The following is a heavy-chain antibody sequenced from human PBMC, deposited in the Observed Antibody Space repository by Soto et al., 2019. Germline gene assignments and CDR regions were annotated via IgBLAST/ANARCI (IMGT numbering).Heavy chain of an antibody. D-gene: IGHD6-19*01. V-gene: IGHV3-23*01. CDR1: GFTFINYA. Sequence: SLRLSCAASGFTFINYAMTWVRQAPGEGLEWVSTISGNGANTHYADSVKGRFSISRDNSKNTLYIQMNSLRADDTAVYYCAKDYGSALYFFDYWGQGALVTVSS. J-gene: IGHJ4*02. CDR2: ISGNGANT. CDR3: AKDYGSALYFFDY.